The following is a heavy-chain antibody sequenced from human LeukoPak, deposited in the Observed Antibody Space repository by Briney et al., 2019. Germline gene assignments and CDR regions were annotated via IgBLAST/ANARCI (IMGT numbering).Heavy chain of an antibody. V-gene: IGHV4-39*07. CDR3: AGDIVVVPAAIPFQH. J-gene: IGHJ1*01. CDR1: GDSFSSPTFY. D-gene: IGHD2-2*01. CDR2: LHYSGST. Sequence: SETLSLTCTISGDSFSSPTFYWGWIRQPPGKGLEWIGNLHYSGSTYYNPSLKSRVTMSADTSKNQFSLKLSSVTAADTAVYYCAGDIVVVPAAIPFQHWGQGTLVAVSS.